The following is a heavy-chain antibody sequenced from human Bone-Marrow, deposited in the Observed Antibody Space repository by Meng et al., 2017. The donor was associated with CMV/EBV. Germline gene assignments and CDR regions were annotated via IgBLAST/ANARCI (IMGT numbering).Heavy chain of an antibody. CDR2: IYYSGST. CDR1: GGSISSSSYY. J-gene: IGHJ1*01. V-gene: IGHV4-39*07. D-gene: IGHD2-8*01. CDR3: VRGFSMYVAARPFEY. Sequence: SETLSLTCTVSGGSISSSSYYWGWIRQPPGKGLEWIGSIYYSGSTYYNPSLKSRVTISVDTSKNQFSLKLSSVTAADTAVYYCVRGFSMYVAARPFEYWGQGTLVTVSS.